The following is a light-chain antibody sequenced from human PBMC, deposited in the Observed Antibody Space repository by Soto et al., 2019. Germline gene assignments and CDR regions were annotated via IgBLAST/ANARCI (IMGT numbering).Light chain of an antibody. Sequence: EIDLTQSPGTLSVYTGERATLSCRASQSVSNNYLAWYQQKPGQAPRILIYGASNRATGIPDRFSGSGSGTDFTLTISRLEPEDFAVYYCQQYGSSGTFGQGTKVDIK. V-gene: IGKV3-20*01. J-gene: IGKJ1*01. CDR2: GAS. CDR3: QQYGSSGT. CDR1: QSVSNNY.